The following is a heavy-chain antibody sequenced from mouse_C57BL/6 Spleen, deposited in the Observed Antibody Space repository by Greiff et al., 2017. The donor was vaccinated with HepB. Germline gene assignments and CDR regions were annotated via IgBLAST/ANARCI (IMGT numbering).Heavy chain of an antibody. CDR3: ARLEEDEELGYFDY. CDR1: GYTFTEYT. D-gene: IGHD4-1*01. V-gene: IGHV1-62-2*01. CDR2: FYPGNGSI. J-gene: IGHJ2*01. Sequence: VQLQQSGAELVKPGASVKLSCKASGYTFTEYTIHWVKQRSGQGLEWIGWFYPGNGSIKYNEKFKDKATLTADKSSSTAYMELSSLTSEDSAVYCCARLEEDEELGYFDYWGQGTTLTVSS.